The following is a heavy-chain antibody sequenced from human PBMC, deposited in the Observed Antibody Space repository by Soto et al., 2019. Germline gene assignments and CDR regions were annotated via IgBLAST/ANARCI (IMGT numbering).Heavy chain of an antibody. D-gene: IGHD1-7*01. CDR2: INPNSGGT. J-gene: IGHJ4*02. V-gene: IGHV1-2*02. Sequence: ASVKVSCKASGYTFTGHYMHWVRQAPGQGLEWMGWINPNSGGTNYAQKFQGRVTMTRDTSITTAYMEVSRLESDDTAVYYCARDSNWKYINYWGQGTLVTVSS. CDR3: ARDSNWKYINY. CDR1: GYTFTGHY.